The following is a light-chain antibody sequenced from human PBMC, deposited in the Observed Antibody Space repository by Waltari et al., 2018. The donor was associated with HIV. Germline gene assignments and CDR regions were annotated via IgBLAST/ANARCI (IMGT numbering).Light chain of an antibody. Sequence: QSALTQPASVSGSPGPPITIPCTGTSSDVGGYTSVPWYQQHPGKATKLMIYDVSNRPSGVSNRFSGSKSGNTASLTISGLQAEDEADYYCSSYRSSSTWVFGGGTKLTVL. V-gene: IGLV2-14*03. CDR3: SSYRSSSTWV. J-gene: IGLJ3*02. CDR2: DVS. CDR1: SSDVGGYTS.